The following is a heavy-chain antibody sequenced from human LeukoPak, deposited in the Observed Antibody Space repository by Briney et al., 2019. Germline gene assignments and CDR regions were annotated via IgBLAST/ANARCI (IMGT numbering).Heavy chain of an antibody. CDR2: IYYSGST. V-gene: IGHV4-31*03. D-gene: IGHD5-18*01. CDR1: GGSISSGGYY. Sequence: PSETLSLTCTVSGGSISSGGYYWSWIRQHPGKGLEWIGYIYYSGSTYYNPSLKSRVTISVDTSKNQFSLKLSSATAADTAVYYCARVDSYGLSRWFDPWGQGTLVTVSS. CDR3: ARVDSYGLSRWFDP. J-gene: IGHJ5*02.